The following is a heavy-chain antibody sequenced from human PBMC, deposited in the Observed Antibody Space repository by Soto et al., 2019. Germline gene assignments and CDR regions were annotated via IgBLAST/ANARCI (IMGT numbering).Heavy chain of an antibody. J-gene: IGHJ6*02. CDR1: GFTFNTYG. D-gene: IGHD6-13*01. V-gene: IGHV3-30*18. Sequence: PGGSLRLSCAASGFTFNTYGMHWVRQAPGKGLEWVAVISSDGSNKYYADSVKGRFTISRDNSKNTLYLPMNSLRAEDTAVYYCAKGPLSSSWYYYGMDVWGQGTTVTVSS. CDR2: ISSDGSNK. CDR3: AKGPLSSSWYYYGMDV.